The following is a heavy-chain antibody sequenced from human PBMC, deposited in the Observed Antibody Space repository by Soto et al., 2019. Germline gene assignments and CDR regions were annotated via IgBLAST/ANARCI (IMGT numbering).Heavy chain of an antibody. Sequence: SETLSLTCTVSGGSISSGGYFWSWIRQHPGKGLEWIGFIYYSGSTYYNPSLKSRVTISVDTSKNQFSLKLSSVTAADTAVYYCAREGAAPYYYYGMDVWGQGTKVT. J-gene: IGHJ6*02. CDR3: AREGAAPYYYYGMDV. CDR2: IYYSGST. CDR1: GGSISSGGYF. D-gene: IGHD6-6*01. V-gene: IGHV4-31*03.